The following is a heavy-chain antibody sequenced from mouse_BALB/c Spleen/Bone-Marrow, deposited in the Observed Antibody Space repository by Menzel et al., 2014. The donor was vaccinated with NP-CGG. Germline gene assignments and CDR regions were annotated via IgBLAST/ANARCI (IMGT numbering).Heavy chain of an antibody. V-gene: IGHV1S81*02. Sequence: VQLQQSGAELVKPGASVKLSCKASGYTFTSYYIYWVKQRPGQGLEWIGEINPSNGGTNFNEKFKSKATLTVDKSSSQAYRHLSSLTSEDSAVYYCTRSRRAMDYWGQGISVTVSS. D-gene: IGHD2-12*01. J-gene: IGHJ4*01. CDR2: INPSNGGT. CDR3: TRSRRAMDY. CDR1: GYTFTSYY.